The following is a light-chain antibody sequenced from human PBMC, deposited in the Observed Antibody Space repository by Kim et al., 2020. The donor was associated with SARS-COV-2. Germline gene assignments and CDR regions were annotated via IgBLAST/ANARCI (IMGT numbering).Light chain of an antibody. Sequence: ASVGDRVTITCRARQGISNYLAWYQQKPGKVPKLLIYAAVALQSGVPSRFSGSGSGTDFTLTISSLQPEDVATYYCQKYNSAPRTFGQGTKVDIK. CDR1: QGISNY. V-gene: IGKV1-27*01. J-gene: IGKJ1*01. CDR2: AAV. CDR3: QKYNSAPRT.